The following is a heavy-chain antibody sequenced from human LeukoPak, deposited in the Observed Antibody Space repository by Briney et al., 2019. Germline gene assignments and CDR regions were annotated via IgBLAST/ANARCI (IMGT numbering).Heavy chain of an antibody. CDR2: IYYSGST. D-gene: IGHD2-21*02. Sequence: SETLSLTCTVSGGSISSYYWSWIRQPPGKGLEWIGYIYYSGSTNYNPSLKSRVTISVDTSKNQFSLKLSSVTAADTAVYYCARQRVPYCGGDCYSQFDPWGQGTLVTVSS. CDR3: ARQRVPYCGGDCYSQFDP. J-gene: IGHJ5*02. V-gene: IGHV4-59*01. CDR1: GGSISSYY.